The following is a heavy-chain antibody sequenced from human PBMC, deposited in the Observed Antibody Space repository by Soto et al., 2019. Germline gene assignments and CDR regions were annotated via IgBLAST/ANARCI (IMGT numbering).Heavy chain of an antibody. D-gene: IGHD6-19*01. J-gene: IGHJ4*02. Sequence: QVQLVESGGGVVQPGRSLRLSCAASGFTFSSYAMHWVRQAPGKGLEWVAVISYDGSNKYYADSVRGRFTISRDNSKTLYLQMNTLRGEDTALYYCVRDTSPYSSGWHNRHSDYWGQGTLVTVSS. V-gene: IGHV3-30-3*01. CDR1: GFTFSSYA. CDR2: ISYDGSNK. CDR3: VRDTSPYSSGWHNRHSDY.